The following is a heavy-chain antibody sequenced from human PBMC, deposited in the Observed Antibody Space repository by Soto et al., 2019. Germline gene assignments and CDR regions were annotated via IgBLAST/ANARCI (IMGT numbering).Heavy chain of an antibody. J-gene: IGHJ4*02. CDR1: GFSVSSTY. V-gene: IGHV3-53*01. Sequence: EVQLVESGGGLIQSGGSLRLSCAASGFSVSSTYMSWVRQAPGKGMEWVSGIFTDGNTYHPESVKGRFTISRDSSKNMLYLQMNSLRAEDTAVYSCAGEPSAAYIYGHNWEHFDSWGQGTLVTVSS. D-gene: IGHD5-18*01. CDR3: AGEPSAAYIYGHNWEHFDS. CDR2: IFTDGNT.